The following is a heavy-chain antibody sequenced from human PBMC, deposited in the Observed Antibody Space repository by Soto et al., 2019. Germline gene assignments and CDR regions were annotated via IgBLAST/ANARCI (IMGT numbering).Heavy chain of an antibody. V-gene: IGHV1-3*01. CDR1: GYTFTSYA. J-gene: IGHJ4*02. CDR3: ARGDLIVATE. CDR2: INAGNGNT. Sequence: QVQLVQSGAEVKKPWASVKVYCKASGYTFTSYAMHWVRQAPGQRLEWMGWINAGNGNTKYSQKFQGRVTITRDTSASTAYMELSSLRSEDTAVYYCARGDLIVATEWGQGTLVTVSS. D-gene: IGHD5-12*01.